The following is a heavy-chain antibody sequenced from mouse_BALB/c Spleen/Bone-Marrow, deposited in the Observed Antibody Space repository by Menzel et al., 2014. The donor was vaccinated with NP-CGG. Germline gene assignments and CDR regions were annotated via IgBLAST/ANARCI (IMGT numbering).Heavy chain of an antibody. J-gene: IGHJ4*01. Sequence: QVQLQQSGPGLVAPSQSLSITCTVSGFSLTGYGVSWVRQPPGKGLEWLGMIWGDGSTDYNSALKSRLSISKDNSKSQXXXXXXXLQTDDTARYYCARDSFLITRALDYWGQRASVTVSS. CDR3: ARDSFLITRALDY. V-gene: IGHV2-6-7*01. D-gene: IGHD2-4*01. CDR2: IWGDGST. CDR1: GFSLTGYG.